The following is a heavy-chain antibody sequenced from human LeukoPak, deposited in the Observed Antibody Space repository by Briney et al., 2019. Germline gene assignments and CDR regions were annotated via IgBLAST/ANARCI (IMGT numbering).Heavy chain of an antibody. V-gene: IGHV1-8*01. CDR1: GYTFTSYD. D-gene: IGHD7-27*01. CDR3: ARGPLNWGYDY. CDR2: MSPNSGDT. J-gene: IGHJ4*02. Sequence: ASVKVSCTASGYTFTSYDFNWVRQATGQRPEWMGWMSPNSGDTGYAQKFQDRVTMTRNTSISTAYMELSSLRSDDTAVYYCARGPLNWGYDYWGPGTLVTVSS.